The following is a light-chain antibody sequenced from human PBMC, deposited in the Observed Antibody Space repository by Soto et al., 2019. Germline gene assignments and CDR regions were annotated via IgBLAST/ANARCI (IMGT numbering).Light chain of an antibody. V-gene: IGLV2-23*01. CDR3: CAYPGSGSLV. CDR2: EAT. CDR1: SSDVGSYNL. Sequence: QSVLTQPASVSGSPEQSITISCTGTSSDVGSYNLVSWYQQHPGKAPKVMIYEATKRPSGVSNRFSGSKSGNTASLTISGLQAEDEAEYYCCAYPGSGSLVFGGGTKLTVL. J-gene: IGLJ3*02.